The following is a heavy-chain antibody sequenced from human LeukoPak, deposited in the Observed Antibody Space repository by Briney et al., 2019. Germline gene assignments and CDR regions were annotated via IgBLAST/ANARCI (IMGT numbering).Heavy chain of an antibody. V-gene: IGHV1-2*06. CDR3: ARVIVGALYGMDV. CDR1: GGTFSSYA. Sequence: GASVKVSCKASGGTFSSYAISWVRQAPGQGLEWMGRINPNSGGTNYAQKFQGRVTMTRDTSISTAYMELSRLRSDDTAVYYCARVIVGALYGMDVWGQGTTVTVSS. CDR2: INPNSGGT. J-gene: IGHJ6*02. D-gene: IGHD1-26*01.